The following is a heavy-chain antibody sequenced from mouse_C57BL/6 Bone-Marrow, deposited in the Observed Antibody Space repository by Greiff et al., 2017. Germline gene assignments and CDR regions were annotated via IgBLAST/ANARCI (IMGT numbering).Heavy chain of an antibody. D-gene: IGHD2-3*01. CDR2: ISNGGGST. J-gene: IGHJ4*01. CDR1: GFTFSDYY. Sequence: EVKVEESGGGLVQPGGSLKLSCAASGFTFSDYYMYWVRQTPEKRLEWVAYISNGGGSTYYPDTVKGRFTISRDNAKNTLYLQMSRLKSEDTAMYYCARDGHYAMDYWGQGTSVTVSS. CDR3: ARDGHYAMDY. V-gene: IGHV5-12*01.